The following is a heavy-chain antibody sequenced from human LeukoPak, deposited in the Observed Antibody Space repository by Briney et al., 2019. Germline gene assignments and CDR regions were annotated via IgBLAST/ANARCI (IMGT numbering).Heavy chain of an antibody. Sequence: ASVKVSCKASGYTFTGYYMHWVRRAPGQGLEWMGWINPSSGGTNYAQKFQGRVTMTRDTSISTAYMELSRLRSDDTAVYYCARSVGLAGYYFDYWGQGTLVTVSS. D-gene: IGHD6-19*01. CDR3: ARSVGLAGYYFDY. CDR2: INPSSGGT. V-gene: IGHV1-2*02. CDR1: GYTFTGYY. J-gene: IGHJ4*02.